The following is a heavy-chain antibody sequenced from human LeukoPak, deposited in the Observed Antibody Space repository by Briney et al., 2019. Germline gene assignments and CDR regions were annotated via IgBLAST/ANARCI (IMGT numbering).Heavy chain of an antibody. J-gene: IGHJ4*02. D-gene: IGHD3-3*01. CDR3: AKDPVEPRFLEPDPFDY. Sequence: QPGGSLRLSCAASGFTFSSYAMSWVRQAPGKGLEWVSAISGSGGSTYYADSVKGRFTISRDNSKNTLYLQMNSLRAEDTAVYYCAKDPVEPRFLEPDPFDYWGQGTLVTVSS. V-gene: IGHV3-23*01. CDR1: GFTFSSYA. CDR2: ISGSGGST.